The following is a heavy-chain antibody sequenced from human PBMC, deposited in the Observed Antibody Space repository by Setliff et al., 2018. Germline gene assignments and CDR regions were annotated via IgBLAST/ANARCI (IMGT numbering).Heavy chain of an antibody. Sequence: SETLSLTCTAYGGTFSDYYWTWIRQPPGKGLEWIGEINHSGTTNYNPSLKSRVTISVDTSKNQFSLTMRSVTAADAAVYYCARGRNVAARLLDTWGQGSRVTVSS. J-gene: IGHJ5*02. CDR2: INHSGTT. D-gene: IGHD6-6*01. CDR3: ARGRNVAARLLDT. V-gene: IGHV4-34*01. CDR1: GGTFSDYY.